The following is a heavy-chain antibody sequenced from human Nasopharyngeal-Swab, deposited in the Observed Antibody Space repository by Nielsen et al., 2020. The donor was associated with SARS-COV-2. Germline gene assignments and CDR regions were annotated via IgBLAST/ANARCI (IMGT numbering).Heavy chain of an antibody. J-gene: IGHJ5*02. CDR2: INTNTGNP. V-gene: IGHV7-4-1*02. CDR3: ARDLRLRFLEWTNWFDP. Sequence: ASVKVSCYASGYSFSSYAMNWVRQAPGQGLEWMGWINTNTGNPTYAQGFTGRFVFSLDTSVSTAYLQISSLKAEDTAVYYCARDLRLRFLEWTNWFDPWGQGTLVTVSS. CDR1: GYSFSSYA. D-gene: IGHD3-3*01.